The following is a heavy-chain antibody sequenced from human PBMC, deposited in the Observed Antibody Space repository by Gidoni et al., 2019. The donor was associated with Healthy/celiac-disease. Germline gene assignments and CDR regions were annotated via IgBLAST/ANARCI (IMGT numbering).Heavy chain of an antibody. V-gene: IGHV1-8*01. Sequence: QVQLVQSGAEVKKPGASVKVSCKASGYTFTSYDINWVRQATGQGLEWMGWMNPNSGNTGYAQKFQGRVTMTRNTSISTAYMELSSLRSEDTAVYYCARGALVYGSSPEWFDPWGQGTLVTVSS. CDR1: GYTFTSYD. D-gene: IGHD6-13*01. CDR2: MNPNSGNT. CDR3: ARGALVYGSSPEWFDP. J-gene: IGHJ5*02.